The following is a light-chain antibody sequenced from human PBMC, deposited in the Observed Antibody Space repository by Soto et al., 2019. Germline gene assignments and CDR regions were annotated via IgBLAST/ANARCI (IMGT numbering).Light chain of an antibody. Sequence: EVVLTQSPGTLSLSPGERATLSCRASQSVRTSDVTWAQQQPGQAPRLLIYGAFNRATDIPDRFSGSGSGKDFTLTISRLEAEDFAVYYCQHCGNSRYTFGQGTRLEI. CDR2: GAF. CDR3: QHCGNSRYT. CDR1: QSVRTSD. V-gene: IGKV3-20*01. J-gene: IGKJ2*01.